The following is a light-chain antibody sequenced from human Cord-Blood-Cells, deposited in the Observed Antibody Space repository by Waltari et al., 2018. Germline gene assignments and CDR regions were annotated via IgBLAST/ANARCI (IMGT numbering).Light chain of an antibody. Sequence: EIVLTQSPATLSLSPGEKATLSCRARQGVSGYLAWYQQKPGQAPRLLVYDASTRATGTPARFSGSGSGTDFTLTISSLEPEDFAVYYCQQRSNWPPALTFGGGTKVEIK. J-gene: IGKJ4*01. V-gene: IGKV3-11*01. CDR1: QGVSGY. CDR2: DAS. CDR3: QQRSNWPPALT.